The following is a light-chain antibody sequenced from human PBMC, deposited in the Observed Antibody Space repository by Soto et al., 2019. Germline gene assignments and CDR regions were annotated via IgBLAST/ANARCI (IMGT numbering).Light chain of an antibody. V-gene: IGKV3-20*01. CDR3: QQYVTTPRT. J-gene: IGKJ1*01. CDR2: GTS. Sequence: EIVLTQSPGILSLSPGARATLSCRASQTVAYTSLAWYQQRPGQAPRLLIYGTSTRATGTPDRFIGNGSGTAFTLTISRLEPEDFAVYYCQQYVTTPRTFGQGTKVE. CDR1: QTVAYTS.